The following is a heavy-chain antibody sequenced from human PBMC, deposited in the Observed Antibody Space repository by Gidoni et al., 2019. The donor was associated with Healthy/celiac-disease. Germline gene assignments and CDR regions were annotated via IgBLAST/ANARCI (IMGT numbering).Heavy chain of an antibody. D-gene: IGHD4-17*01. Sequence: QVQLVPSGAEVKKPGSSVKVSCQSSGGTFSSYTSSWVRQAPGQGLEWMGRIIPILGIANYAQKFQGRVTITADKSTSTAYMELSSLRSEDTAVYYCARVMTTGDAFDIWGQGTMVTVSS. CDR3: ARVMTTGDAFDI. J-gene: IGHJ3*02. V-gene: IGHV1-69*02. CDR1: GGTFSSYT. CDR2: IIPILGIA.